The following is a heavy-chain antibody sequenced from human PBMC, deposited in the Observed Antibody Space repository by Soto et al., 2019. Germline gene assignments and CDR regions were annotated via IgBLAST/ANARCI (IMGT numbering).Heavy chain of an antibody. J-gene: IGHJ3*02. CDR1: GVTFSSYA. CDR3: AKDRRYQIAAPDDAFDI. V-gene: IGHV3-23*01. Sequence: EVQLLESGGGLVQPGGSLRLSCAASGVTFSSYAMSWVRQAPGKGLEWVSAISGSGGSTYYADSVKGRFTISRDNSKNTLYLQMNSLRAADTAVYYCAKDRRYQIAAPDDAFDIWGQGTMVTVSS. D-gene: IGHD6-6*01. CDR2: ISGSGGST.